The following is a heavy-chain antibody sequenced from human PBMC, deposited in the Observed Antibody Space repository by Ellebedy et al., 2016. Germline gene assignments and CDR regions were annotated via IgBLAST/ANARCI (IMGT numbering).Heavy chain of an antibody. CDR2: IYYDGGEK. D-gene: IGHD2/OR15-2a*01. CDR1: GFTFSRYA. J-gene: IGHJ2*01. V-gene: IGHV3-33*06. CDR3: AKEGKNWYGNSGKRGYFDL. Sequence: GGSLRLXCAASGFTFSRYAMHWVRQVPGKGLEWVAMIYYDGGEKYYADSVKGRFTISRDNSANTLYLQMDSLRAEDTSVYYCAKEGKNWYGNSGKRGYFDLWGRGTLVTVSS.